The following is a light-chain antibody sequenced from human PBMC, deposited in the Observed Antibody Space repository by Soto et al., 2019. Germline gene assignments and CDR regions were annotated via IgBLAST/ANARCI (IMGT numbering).Light chain of an antibody. J-gene: IGKJ2*01. Sequence: QLTQSPSSLSASVGDRVTITCRASQGISSYLAWYQQKPGKAPKLLIYAASTLQSGVPSRFSGSGSGTDFTLTISSLQPEDFATYYCQQLNSYPPYTFGQGTKLEIK. V-gene: IGKV1-9*01. CDR3: QQLNSYPPYT. CDR1: QGISSY. CDR2: AAS.